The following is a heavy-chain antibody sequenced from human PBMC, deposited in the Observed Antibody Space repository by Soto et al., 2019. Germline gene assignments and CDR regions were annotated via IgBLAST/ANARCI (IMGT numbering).Heavy chain of an antibody. CDR3: TRGTSRYYDSSGYD. V-gene: IGHV3-49*03. CDR2: IRNRAYGGTT. D-gene: IGHD3-22*01. J-gene: IGHJ4*02. Sequence: GGSLRLSCTGSGFTFGDYTMSWFRQAPGKGLEWVGFIRNRAYGGTTEYAASVKGRFTISRDDSRSIAYLQMNSLKTEDTSVYYCTRGTSRYYDSSGYDWGQGTLVTVSS. CDR1: GFTFGDYT.